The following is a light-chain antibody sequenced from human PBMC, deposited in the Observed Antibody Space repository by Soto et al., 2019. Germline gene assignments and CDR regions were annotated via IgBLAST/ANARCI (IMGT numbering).Light chain of an antibody. CDR1: QSVGNR. J-gene: IGKJ5*01. Sequence: EIVLTQSSATLSLSPGGRATLSCRARQSVGNRLAWYQKRPGQAPRLLIYDASNRATGIPARFSGSGSGTDFTLTISRLEPEDFAVYFCQHYGNSPPITFGRGTRLEIK. V-gene: IGKV3-11*01. CDR2: DAS. CDR3: QHYGNSPPIT.